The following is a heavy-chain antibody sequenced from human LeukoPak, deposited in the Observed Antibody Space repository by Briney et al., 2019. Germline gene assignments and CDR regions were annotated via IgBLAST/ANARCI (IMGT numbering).Heavy chain of an antibody. CDR2: IYYSGST. CDR3: ARRQYGDYVTSWFDP. Sequence: SETLSLTCTVSGGSISSYYWSWIRQPPGKGLEWIGYIYYSGSTNYNPSLKSRVTISVDTSKNQFSLKLSSVTAADTAVYYCARRQYGDYVTSWFDPWGQGTLVTVSS. J-gene: IGHJ5*02. CDR1: GGSISSYY. D-gene: IGHD4-17*01. V-gene: IGHV4-59*08.